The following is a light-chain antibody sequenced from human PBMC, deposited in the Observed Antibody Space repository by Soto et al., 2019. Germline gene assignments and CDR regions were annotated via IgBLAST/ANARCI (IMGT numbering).Light chain of an antibody. J-gene: IGKJ5*01. CDR1: QSVSST. CDR3: QLGSGRRMC. V-gene: IGKV3-15*01. Sequence: SCRASQSVSSTLAWYQKKPGQAPRLLICDASTRATGIPARFSVCVSGTGFTPTYGCVLSVPVAVYYCQLGSGRRMCLGQGTRLEIK. CDR2: DAS.